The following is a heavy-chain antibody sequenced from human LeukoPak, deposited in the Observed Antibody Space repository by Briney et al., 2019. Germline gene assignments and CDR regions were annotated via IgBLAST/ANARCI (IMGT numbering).Heavy chain of an antibody. J-gene: IGHJ6*03. V-gene: IGHV4-4*07. CDR2: IYTSGGS. Sequence: PSETLSLTCTVSGGSISSYYWSGTRQPPGKGLEWIWRIYTSGGSNYNPSLKSRVTMSVDTSKNQFSLKLSSVTAADTAVYYCARERIAVAGNLSLFYYYYYLDVWGKGTTVTVSS. D-gene: IGHD6-19*01. CDR3: ARERIAVAGNLSLFYYYYYLDV. CDR1: GGSISSYY.